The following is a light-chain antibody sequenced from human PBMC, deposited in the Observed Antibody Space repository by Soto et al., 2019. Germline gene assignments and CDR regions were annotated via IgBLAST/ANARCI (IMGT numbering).Light chain of an antibody. CDR1: QGISSS. V-gene: IGKV1-16*01. Sequence: DIQMTQSPSSLSASVGDRVTITCRASQGISSSLAWFRLKPGKAPQPLIFASSALQSGVPSRFRGSGSGTHFTLTITSLQPEDSATYYCQQYESDPYTFGHGTRVDI. CDR2: ASS. J-gene: IGKJ3*01. CDR3: QQYESDPYT.